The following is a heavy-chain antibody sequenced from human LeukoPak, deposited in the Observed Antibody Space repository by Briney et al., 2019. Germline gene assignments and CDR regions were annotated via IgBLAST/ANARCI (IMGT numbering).Heavy chain of an antibody. V-gene: IGHV3-23*01. CDR2: FGESFHTT. D-gene: IGHD3-10*01. CDR1: GFTIATYG. Sequence: RGSLRLSCVAPGFTIATYGMSRVRQAPGKGLEWVSVFGESFHTTHYADSVKGRFFISRDNSKNTVHLEMNSLRAEDTAVYYCAKDSFIVVRGVGSDDGFAVWGQGTMVTVSS. CDR3: AKDSFIVVRGVGSDDGFAV. J-gene: IGHJ3*01.